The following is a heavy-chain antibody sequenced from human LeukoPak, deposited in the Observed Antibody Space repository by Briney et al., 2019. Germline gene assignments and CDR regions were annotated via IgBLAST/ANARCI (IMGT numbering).Heavy chain of an antibody. D-gene: IGHD2-2*01. CDR1: GYNFTNYW. CDR3: ARGYCSSTSCYGDFDF. CDR2: LYPGDSDT. J-gene: IGHJ4*02. V-gene: IGHV5-51*01. Sequence: GESLKISGKVSGYNFTNYWIGWVRQMPGKGLDWMGILYPGDSDTRYSPSFQGQVTISADKSINTAYLQWSSLKASDTAIYYCARGYCSSTSCYGDFDFWGQGTLVTVSS.